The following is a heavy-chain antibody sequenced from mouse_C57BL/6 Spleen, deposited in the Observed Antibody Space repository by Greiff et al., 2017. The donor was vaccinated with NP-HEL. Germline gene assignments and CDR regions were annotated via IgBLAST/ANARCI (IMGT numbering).Heavy chain of an antibody. CDR3: SYDYDGYWYFDV. CDR2: IYTRSGNT. Sequence: VMLVESGAELARPGASVKLSCKASGYTFTSYGISWVKQRTGQGLEWIGEIYTRSGNTYYNEKFKGKATLTADKSSSTAYMELRSLTSEDSAVYFCSYDYDGYWYFDVWGTGTTVTVSS. J-gene: IGHJ1*03. V-gene: IGHV1-81*01. D-gene: IGHD2-4*01. CDR1: GYTFTSYG.